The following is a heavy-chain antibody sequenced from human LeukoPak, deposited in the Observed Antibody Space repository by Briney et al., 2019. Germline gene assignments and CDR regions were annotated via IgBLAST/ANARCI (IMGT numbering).Heavy chain of an antibody. J-gene: IGHJ4*02. CDR2: IKSDGSLT. CDR3: TREIAVVPAASLGY. CDR1: GFPFSSYW. D-gene: IGHD2-2*01. Sequence: PGGSLRLSCAASGFPFSSYWVHWVRQAPGKGLVWVSRIKSDGSLTNYADSVRGRFTISRDDDKNTLYLQMNSLRAEDTAVYYCTREIAVVPAASLGYWGQGTLVTVSS. V-gene: IGHV3-74*01.